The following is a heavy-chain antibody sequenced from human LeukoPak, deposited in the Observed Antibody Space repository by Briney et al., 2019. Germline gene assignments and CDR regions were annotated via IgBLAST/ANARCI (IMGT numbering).Heavy chain of an antibody. Sequence: PGGSLRLSCAASGLTFSSYAMSWVRQAPGKGLEWVSAISGGGGSTYYADTVKGRFTISRDNSKKTLYVQMNSLRDEDTAVYYCAKGALAHYYGSGSYKDYWGQGTLVTVSS. J-gene: IGHJ4*02. CDR1: GLTFSSYA. D-gene: IGHD3-10*01. CDR3: AKGALAHYYGSGSYKDY. V-gene: IGHV3-23*01. CDR2: ISGGGGST.